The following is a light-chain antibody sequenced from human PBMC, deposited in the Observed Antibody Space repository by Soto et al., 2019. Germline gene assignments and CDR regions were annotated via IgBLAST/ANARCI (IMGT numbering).Light chain of an antibody. CDR2: AAS. V-gene: IGKV1-39*01. Sequence: DIQMTQSPSTLSASVGDSVTITCRASQSISNWLAWHQQKPGKAPKLLIYAASILQRGVPSRFSGSQYGTDFTLIISSLQPEDFATYYCQQSFSTPHTFGPGTKVEIK. J-gene: IGKJ2*01. CDR1: QSISNW. CDR3: QQSFSTPHT.